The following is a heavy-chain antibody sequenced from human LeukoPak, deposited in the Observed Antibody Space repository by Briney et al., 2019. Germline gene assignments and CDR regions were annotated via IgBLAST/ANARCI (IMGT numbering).Heavy chain of an antibody. CDR3: ARGGYYYGSGSGDAFDI. D-gene: IGHD3-10*01. Sequence: ASVKVSCKASGYTFTSYDNNWVRQATGQGLEWMGWMNPNSGNTGYAQKFQGRVTITRNTSISTAYMELSSLRSEDTAVYYCARGGYYYGSGSGDAFDIWGQGTMVTVSS. J-gene: IGHJ3*02. CDR1: GYTFTSYD. CDR2: MNPNSGNT. V-gene: IGHV1-8*03.